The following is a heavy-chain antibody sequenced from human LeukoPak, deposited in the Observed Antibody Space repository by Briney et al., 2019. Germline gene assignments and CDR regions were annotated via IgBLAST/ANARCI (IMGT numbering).Heavy chain of an antibody. CDR1: GASISSSSYY. CDR3: ARLRDSSGHNSVSYFGY. V-gene: IGHV4-39*01. Sequence: SETLSLTCTVSGASISSSSYYWGWIRQPPGKGLESIGSIYYTGYTNYTPSLKSRVTISVDTSKNQFSLKLSSVTAADAAVYYCARLRDSSGHNSVSYFGYWGQGTLVTVSS. D-gene: IGHD3-22*01. J-gene: IGHJ4*02. CDR2: IYYTGYT.